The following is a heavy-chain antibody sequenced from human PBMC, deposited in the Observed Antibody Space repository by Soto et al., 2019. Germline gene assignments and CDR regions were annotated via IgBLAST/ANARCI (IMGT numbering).Heavy chain of an antibody. J-gene: IGHJ6*02. CDR3: AKGRSYYYYYGVDV. Sequence: GGALRLSFAASGFTFRGRALGWVRPAPGKGLEWVSDIIDSGASTYYADSVKGRFTISRDNSKSTLYLQMNSLRAEDTALYYCAKGRSYYYYYGVDVWGQGTTVTVSS. CDR1: GFTFRGRA. V-gene: IGHV3-23*01. CDR2: IIDSGAST.